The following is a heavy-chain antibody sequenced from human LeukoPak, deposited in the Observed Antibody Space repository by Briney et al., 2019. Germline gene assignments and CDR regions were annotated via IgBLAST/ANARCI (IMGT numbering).Heavy chain of an antibody. CDR3: AREVGYCSSTSCSGIVY. V-gene: IGHV1-18*01. D-gene: IGHD2-2*01. CDR1: GYTFTSYG. CDR2: ISAYNGNT. Sequence: ASVKVSCKASGYTFTSYGISWVRQAPGQGLEWMGWISAYNGNTNYAQKLQGRVTMTTDTSTSTAYMELRSLRSDDTAVYYCAREVGYCSSTSCSGIVYWGQGTLVTVSS. J-gene: IGHJ4*02.